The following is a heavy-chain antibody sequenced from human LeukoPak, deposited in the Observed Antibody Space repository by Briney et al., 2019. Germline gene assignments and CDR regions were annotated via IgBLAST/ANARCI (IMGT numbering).Heavy chain of an antibody. D-gene: IGHD1-26*01. CDR1: GYTFTGYY. Sequence: GASVKVSCKASGYTFTGYYMHWVRQAPGQGLEWMGWINPNSGGTNYAQKFQGRVTMTRDTSISTAYMELSRLRSDDTAVYYCARTEWELLGGPYYYYYMDVWGKGTTVTVSS. CDR2: INPNSGGT. V-gene: IGHV1-2*02. J-gene: IGHJ6*03. CDR3: ARTEWELLGGPYYYYYMDV.